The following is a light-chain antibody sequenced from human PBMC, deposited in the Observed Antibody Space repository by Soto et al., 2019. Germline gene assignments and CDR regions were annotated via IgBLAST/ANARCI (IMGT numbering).Light chain of an antibody. CDR1: QGISSY. Sequence: IQLTQSPSSLSASVGDRVTITCRASQGISSYLVWYQQKPGKAPKLLIYAASTLQSGVPSRFSGSGSGTDFTLTISSLQPEDFATYYCQQLNSYPQTFGQGTKVDIK. CDR2: AAS. CDR3: QQLNSYPQT. J-gene: IGKJ1*01. V-gene: IGKV1-9*01.